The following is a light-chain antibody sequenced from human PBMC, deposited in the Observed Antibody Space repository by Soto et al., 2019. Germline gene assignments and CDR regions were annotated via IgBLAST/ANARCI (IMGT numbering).Light chain of an antibody. Sequence: HSALTQAASVSGFPGQSISISCTGTSSDVGGYNYVSWYQHHPGKAPKLMIYDVSNRPSGVSNRFSGSKSGNTASLIISGLQAEDEADYYCSSYTSSSTLSTYVFGTGTKVTVL. CDR1: SSDVGGYNY. CDR2: DVS. V-gene: IGLV2-14*03. CDR3: SSYTSSSTLSTYV. J-gene: IGLJ1*01.